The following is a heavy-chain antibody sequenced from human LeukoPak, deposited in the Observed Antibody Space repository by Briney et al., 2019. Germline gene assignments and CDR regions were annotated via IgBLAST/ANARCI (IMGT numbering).Heavy chain of an antibody. J-gene: IGHJ4*02. V-gene: IGHV3-23*01. Sequence: GGSLRLSCAPSGFTLSSYGMSWVRQAPGKGLEWVSAISGSGGSTYYADSVKGRFTISRDNSKNTLYLQMNSLRAEDTAVYYCARVVPPTDYGSGSYFWDPYYFDYWGQGTLVTVSS. CDR1: GFTLSSYG. D-gene: IGHD3-10*01. CDR2: ISGSGGST. CDR3: ARVVPPTDYGSGSYFWDPYYFDY.